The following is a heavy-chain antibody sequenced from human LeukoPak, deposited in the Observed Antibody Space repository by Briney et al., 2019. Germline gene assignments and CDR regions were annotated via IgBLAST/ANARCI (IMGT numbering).Heavy chain of an antibody. CDR2: ISGSGGST. Sequence: GGTLRLSCAASGLTFSSYGMSWVRQAPGKGLEWVSAISGSGGSTYYADSVKGRFTISRDNFKNTLYLQMNSLRVEDTAVYYCAKDGGVWFGEGNMDVWGKGTTVTISS. V-gene: IGHV3-23*01. D-gene: IGHD3-10*01. J-gene: IGHJ6*03. CDR3: AKDGGVWFGEGNMDV. CDR1: GLTFSSYG.